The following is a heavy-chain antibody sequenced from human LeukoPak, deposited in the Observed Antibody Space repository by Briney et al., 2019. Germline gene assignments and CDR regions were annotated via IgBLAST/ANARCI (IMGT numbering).Heavy chain of an antibody. D-gene: IGHD1-26*01. V-gene: IGHV3-49*03. CDR2: IRSKAYGGTP. CDR3: TRGRRATHDY. J-gene: IGHJ4*02. CDR1: GFTFGDYA. Sequence: GGSLRLSCTASGFTFGDYALSWFRQAPGKGLEWVGFIRSKAYGGTPEYAASVKGRFTISRDDSKNIAYLQMNSLKTEDTAVYYCTRGRRATHDYWGQGTLVTVSS.